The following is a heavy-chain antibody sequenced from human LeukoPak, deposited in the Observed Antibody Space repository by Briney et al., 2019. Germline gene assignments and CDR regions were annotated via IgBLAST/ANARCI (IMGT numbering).Heavy chain of an antibody. CDR3: ARGHRAVQLERRGAFDI. CDR2: ISAYNGNT. V-gene: IGHV1-18*01. D-gene: IGHD1-1*01. Sequence: ASVKVSCKASGYTFTSYGISWVRQAPGQGLEWMGWISAYNGNTNYAQKLQGRVTMTTDTSTSTAYMELRSLRSDDTAVYYCARGHRAVQLERRGAFDIWGQGTMVTVSS. CDR1: GYTFTSYG. J-gene: IGHJ3*02.